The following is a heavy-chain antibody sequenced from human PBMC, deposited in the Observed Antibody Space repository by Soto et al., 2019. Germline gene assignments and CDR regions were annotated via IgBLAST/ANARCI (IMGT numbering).Heavy chain of an antibody. CDR1: GLTVSSNY. V-gene: IGHV3-53*01. CDR2: IYSDGST. Sequence: EVQLVESGGGLIQPGGSLRLSCAASGLTVSSNYMTWVRQAPGKGLEWVSVIYSDGSTYYADSVKGRFTISRDNSKNTLYLQMNSLRAEDTAVYYCARDRHYYYGMDVWGQGTTVTVSS. CDR3: ARDRHYYYGMDV. J-gene: IGHJ6*02.